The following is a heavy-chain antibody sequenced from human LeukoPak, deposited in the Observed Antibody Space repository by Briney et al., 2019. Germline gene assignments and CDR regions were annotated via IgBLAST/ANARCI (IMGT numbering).Heavy chain of an antibody. CDR1: GYTFTNYG. D-gene: IGHD6-13*01. V-gene: IGHV1-18*01. Sequence: RASVKVSCKASGYTFTNYGISWVRQAPGQGLEWMGWISAYNGNTNYAQKLQGRVTMTTDTSTSTAYMELRSLRSDDTAVYYCARDAFIAAADTAEYYYYGMDVWGQGTTVTVSS. CDR2: ISAYNGNT. CDR3: ARDAFIAAADTAEYYYYGMDV. J-gene: IGHJ6*02.